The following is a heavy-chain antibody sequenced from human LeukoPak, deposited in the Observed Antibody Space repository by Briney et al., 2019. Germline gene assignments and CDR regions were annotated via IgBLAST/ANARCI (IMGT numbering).Heavy chain of an antibody. J-gene: IGHJ4*02. CDR1: GFSFCSYS. Sequence: GGSLRLSCAASGFSFCSYSMNWVRQAPGKGLEWVSSISSSSSYIYHAESLKGRFTISRDNSKNTLYLQMNSLRAEDTAVYYCAKDHYALGSYYKVESDYWGQGTLVTVSS. CDR2: ISSSSSYI. D-gene: IGHD3-10*01. V-gene: IGHV3-21*04. CDR3: AKDHYALGSYYKVESDY.